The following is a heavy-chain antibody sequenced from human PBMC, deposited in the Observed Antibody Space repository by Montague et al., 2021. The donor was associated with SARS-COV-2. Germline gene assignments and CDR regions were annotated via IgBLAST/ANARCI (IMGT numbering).Heavy chain of an antibody. Sequence: SETLSLTCTVSFCSISTYYWSCIRQPPGRGLEWIGFIFYNRSTKYNTPLKRRVSILLDTSKKQFSLKLSSVTAADTAVYYCSRQDAWAYCGDECYRGWFDSWGQGTLVTVSS. CDR1: FCSISTYY. V-gene: IGHV4-59*08. CDR3: SRQDAWAYCGDECYRGWFDS. CDR2: IFYNRST. D-gene: IGHD2-21*01. J-gene: IGHJ5*01.